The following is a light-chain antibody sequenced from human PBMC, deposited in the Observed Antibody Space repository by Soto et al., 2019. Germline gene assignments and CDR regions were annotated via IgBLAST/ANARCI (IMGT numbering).Light chain of an antibody. J-gene: IGLJ1*01. CDR1: ALPKQY. Sequence: SYELTQPPSVSVSPGQTARITCSGDALPKQYAYWYQQKPGQAPVLVIYKDSERPSGIPERFSGSSSGTTVTLTISGVQVEDEADYYCQSADSSGTYYVFGTGTRSPS. CDR3: QSADSSGTYYV. V-gene: IGLV3-25*02. CDR2: KDS.